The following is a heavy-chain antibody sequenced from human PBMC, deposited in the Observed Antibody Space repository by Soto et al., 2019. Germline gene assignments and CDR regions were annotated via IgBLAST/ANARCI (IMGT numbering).Heavy chain of an antibody. CDR2: SSSSGSTI. J-gene: IGHJ6*02. CDR3: ARDSVAGTGYYYGMDV. Sequence: PGGSLRLSCAASGFTFSSYEMNCVRQAPGEGVEGVSYSSSSGSTIYYEDSVKGRVTISRDNAKNSLYLQMNSLRAEDTAVYYCARDSVAGTGYYYGMDVWGQGTTVTVSS. CDR1: GFTFSSYE. D-gene: IGHD6-19*01. V-gene: IGHV3-48*03.